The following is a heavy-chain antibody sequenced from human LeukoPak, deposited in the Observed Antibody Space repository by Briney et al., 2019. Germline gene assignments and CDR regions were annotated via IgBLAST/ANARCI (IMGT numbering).Heavy chain of an antibody. CDR3: SRVAGAGYNLQPFDY. D-gene: IGHD5-24*01. CDR1: GGSISSYY. V-gene: IGHV4-59*12. Sequence: SETLSLTCTVSGGSISSYYWSWIPQPPGKGLEWIGYIYYSGSTKYKPPLKRRVYIPLDTSKNQFSVKLRSVPAAGSAVCCFSRVAGAGYNLQPFDYWGQGTLVTVSS. J-gene: IGHJ4*02. CDR2: IYYSGST.